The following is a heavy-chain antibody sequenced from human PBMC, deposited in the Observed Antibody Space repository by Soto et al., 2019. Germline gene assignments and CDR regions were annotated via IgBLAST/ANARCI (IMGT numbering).Heavy chain of an antibody. Sequence: SQTLSLTCTVSGGSISSSGYYWGWIRQPPGKGLEWIGSIYYSGSTYYNPSLKSRVTISVGTSKNQFSLKLSSVTAADTAVYYCARVGGDMSGYYYYYGMDVWGQGTTVTVSS. CDR1: GGSISSSGYY. D-gene: IGHD3-3*01. CDR3: ARVGGDMSGYYYYYGMDV. V-gene: IGHV4-39*01. J-gene: IGHJ6*02. CDR2: IYYSGST.